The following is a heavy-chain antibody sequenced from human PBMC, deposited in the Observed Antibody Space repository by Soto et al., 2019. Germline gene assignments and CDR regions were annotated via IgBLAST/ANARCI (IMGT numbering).Heavy chain of an antibody. Sequence: GGSLSLSCAASGFTFDDHGMHWVRQAPGKGLEWVSGITWNSGIVAYADSVKGRFTISRDNAKNSLFLHMSDLRTADTAVYYCARVSATGWHVNGRDYFDHWGLGTLVTVSS. CDR3: ARVSATGWHVNGRDYFDH. CDR1: GFTFDDHG. D-gene: IGHD6-19*01. CDR2: ITWNSGIV. V-gene: IGHV3-9*01. J-gene: IGHJ4*02.